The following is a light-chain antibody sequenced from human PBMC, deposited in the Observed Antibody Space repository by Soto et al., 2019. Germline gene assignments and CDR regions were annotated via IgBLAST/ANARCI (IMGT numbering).Light chain of an antibody. CDR3: SSYTTSNTRQIV. Sequence: QSALTQPASVSGSPGQSITISCTGTSSDVGGYNYVSWYQHHPGKAPKLLIYDVSNRPSGVSNRLSGSKSDNTASQTISGLQPEDEADYYCSSYTTSNTRQIVFGTGTKVTVL. J-gene: IGLJ1*01. V-gene: IGLV2-14*03. CDR2: DVS. CDR1: SSDVGGYNY.